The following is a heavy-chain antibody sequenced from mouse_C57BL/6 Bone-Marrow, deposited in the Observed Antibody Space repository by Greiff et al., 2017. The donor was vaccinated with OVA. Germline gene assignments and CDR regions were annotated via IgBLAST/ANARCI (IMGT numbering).Heavy chain of an antibody. J-gene: IGHJ2*01. Sequence: EVKVEESGGGLVKPGGSLKLSCAASGFTFSDYGMHWVRQAPEKGLEWVAYISSGSSTIYYADTVKGRFTISRDNAKNTLFLQMTSLRSEDTAMYYCARLVDYWGQGTTLTVSS. CDR2: ISSGSSTI. CDR3: ARLVDY. CDR1: GFTFSDYG. V-gene: IGHV5-17*01.